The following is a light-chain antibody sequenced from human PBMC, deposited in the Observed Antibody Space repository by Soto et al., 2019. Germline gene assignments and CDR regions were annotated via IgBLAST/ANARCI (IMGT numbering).Light chain of an antibody. V-gene: IGKV3-11*01. CDR3: QQRSNWPPIT. J-gene: IGKJ5*01. CDR1: QSVSSY. CDR2: DAS. Sequence: EIVLTQSPATLSLSPGERATLSCRASQSVSSYLAWYQQKPGQAPRLLIYDASNRATGIPARFSGSGSGTAFTLTISSLEPEDFAVYYCQQRSNWPPITFGPGTRLEMK.